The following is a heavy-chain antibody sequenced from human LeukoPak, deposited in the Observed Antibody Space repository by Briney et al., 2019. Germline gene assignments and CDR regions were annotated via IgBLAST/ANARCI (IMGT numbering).Heavy chain of an antibody. Sequence: SETLSLTCTVSGDSVSGHYWSWIRQTPGKGLEWIGYVSYSGGTNYNPSLKRPVSISLDTSKNQFSLKLSSPAAADPAVYYCARAPMAITTSAFPDAFDFWGQGQWSPSLQ. J-gene: IGHJ3*01. D-gene: IGHD5-12*01. CDR3: ARAPMAITTSAFPDAFDF. V-gene: IGHV4-59*02. CDR1: GDSVSGHY. CDR2: VSYSGGT.